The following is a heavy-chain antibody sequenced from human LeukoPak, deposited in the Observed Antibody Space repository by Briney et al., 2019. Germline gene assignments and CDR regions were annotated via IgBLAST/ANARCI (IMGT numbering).Heavy chain of an antibody. Sequence: ASVKVSCKASGYTFTGYYMHWVRQAPGQGLEWMGWINPNSGGTNYAKKFQGRVTITADESTSTAYMELSSLRSEDTAVYYCASGRPVLLWFGEFQYWGQGTLVTVSS. CDR2: INPNSGGT. CDR3: ASGRPVLLWFGEFQY. J-gene: IGHJ4*02. D-gene: IGHD3-10*01. CDR1: GYTFTGYY. V-gene: IGHV1-2*02.